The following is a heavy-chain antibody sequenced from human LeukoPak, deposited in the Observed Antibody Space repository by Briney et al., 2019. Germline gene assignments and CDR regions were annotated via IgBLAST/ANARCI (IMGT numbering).Heavy chain of an antibody. CDR2: ISYDGSNK. CDR3: ARGGKDYSNYIWGINHGLDV. J-gene: IGHJ6*02. Sequence: PGGSLRLSCAASGFTFSSYAMHWVRQAPGKGLEWVAVISYDGSNKYYADSVKCRFTISRDNSKNTLYLQMNSLRAEDTAVYYCARGGKDYSNYIWGINHGLDVWGQGTTVTVSS. CDR1: GFTFSSYA. V-gene: IGHV3-30-3*01. D-gene: IGHD4-11*01.